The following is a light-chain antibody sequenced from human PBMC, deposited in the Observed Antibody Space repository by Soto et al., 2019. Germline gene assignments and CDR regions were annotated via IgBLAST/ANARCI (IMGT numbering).Light chain of an antibody. Sequence: EIVMTQSPATLSVSPGERATLSCRASQSVSILLAWYQQRPGQAPRLLIYGASSRATGIPDRFSGSGSGADFTLTISRLEPEDFAVYYCQQYGSSRLTFGGGTKVDIK. CDR2: GAS. CDR3: QQYGSSRLT. CDR1: QSVSIL. J-gene: IGKJ4*01. V-gene: IGKV3-20*01.